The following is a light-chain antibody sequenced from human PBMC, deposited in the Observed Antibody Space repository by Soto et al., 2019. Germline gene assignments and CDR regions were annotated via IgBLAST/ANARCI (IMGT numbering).Light chain of an antibody. Sequence: DILLTQTPSTLSASVGEEVTITCRASQTISRWLAWYQQKPGRAPKLLIYDASTLESGVPSRFSGSGSETEFTLTISRLQPDDFATYFCHSRAFGQGTRLEIK. CDR2: DAS. CDR3: HSRA. CDR1: QTISRW. V-gene: IGKV1-5*01. J-gene: IGKJ5*01.